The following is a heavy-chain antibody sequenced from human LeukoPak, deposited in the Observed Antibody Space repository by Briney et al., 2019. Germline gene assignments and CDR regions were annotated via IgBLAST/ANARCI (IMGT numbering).Heavy chain of an antibody. D-gene: IGHD3-22*01. J-gene: IGHJ6*02. CDR2: IWYDGSNK. V-gene: IGHV3-33*01. Sequence: GGSLRLSCAASGFTFSSYGMHWVRQAPGKGLEWVAVIWYDGSNKYYADSVKGRFTISRDNSKNTLYLQMNSLRAEDTAVYYCAGQYYYDSSGYSFYYGMDVWGQGTTVTVSS. CDR1: GFTFSSYG. CDR3: AGQYYYDSSGYSFYYGMDV.